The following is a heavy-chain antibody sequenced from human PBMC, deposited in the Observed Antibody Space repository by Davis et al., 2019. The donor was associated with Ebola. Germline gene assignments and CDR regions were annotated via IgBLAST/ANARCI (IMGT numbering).Heavy chain of an antibody. J-gene: IGHJ6*02. CDR3: TTDGIRGEDYYYGMDV. CDR1: GFTFSNAW. D-gene: IGHD3-10*01. Sequence: GESLKISCAASGFTFSNAWMSWVRQAPGKGLEWVGRIKSKTDGGTTDYAAPVKGRFTISRDDSKNTLYLQMNSLKTEDTAVYYCTTDGIRGEDYYYGMDVWGQGTTVTVSS. CDR2: IKSKTDGGTT. V-gene: IGHV3-15*01.